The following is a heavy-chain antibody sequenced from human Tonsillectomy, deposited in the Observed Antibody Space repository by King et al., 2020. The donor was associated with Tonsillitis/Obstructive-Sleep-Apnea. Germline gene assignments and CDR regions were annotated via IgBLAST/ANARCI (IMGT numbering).Heavy chain of an antibody. CDR1: GFTFSNAW. CDR3: TTQAGH. Sequence: VQLVESGGGLVKPGGSLRLSCAASGFTFSNAWMILVRQAPGKGLEWVGRIKNKTDGGTTDYAAPVKGRFTLSRDDSKNTLYLQMNSLKTEDTAVYYCTTQAGHWGQGTLVTVSS. D-gene: IGHD3-10*01. J-gene: IGHJ4*02. V-gene: IGHV3-15*01. CDR2: IKNKTDGGTT.